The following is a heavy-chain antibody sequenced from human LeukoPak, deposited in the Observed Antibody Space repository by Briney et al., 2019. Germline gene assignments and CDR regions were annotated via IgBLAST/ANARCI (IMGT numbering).Heavy chain of an antibody. CDR1: GYTFTSYG. D-gene: IGHD3-3*01. CDR2: ISAYNGNT. CDR3: ARLHWSDYDFWSGWDWFDP. J-gene: IGHJ5*02. Sequence: ASVKVSCKASGYTFTSYGISWVRQAPGQGLEWMGWISAYNGNTNYAQKLQGRVTMTTDTSTSTAYMELRSLRSDDTAVYYCARLHWSDYDFWSGWDWFDPWGQGTLVTVSS. V-gene: IGHV1-18*01.